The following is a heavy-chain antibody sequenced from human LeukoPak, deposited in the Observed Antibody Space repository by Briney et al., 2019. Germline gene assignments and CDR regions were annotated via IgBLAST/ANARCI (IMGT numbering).Heavy chain of an antibody. D-gene: IGHD3-10*01. J-gene: IGHJ6*03. CDR3: ARDIRFGRARYMDV. CDR1: GYTFTSYG. Sequence: ASVKVSCKASGYTFTSYGISWVRQAPGQGLEWMGWISACNGNTNYAQKFQGRVTITADKSTSTAYMELSSLRSEDTAVYYCARDIRFGRARYMDVWGKGTTVTVSS. CDR2: ISACNGNT. V-gene: IGHV1-18*01.